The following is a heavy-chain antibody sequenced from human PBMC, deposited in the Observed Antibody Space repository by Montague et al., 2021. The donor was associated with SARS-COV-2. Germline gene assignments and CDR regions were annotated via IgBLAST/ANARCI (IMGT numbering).Heavy chain of an antibody. J-gene: IGHJ5*01. Sequence: SETLSLTCSVSGDSITNHYWSWIRQPAGKGLEWIGRMHFTGKTNFSPSFSSRLTMSADTSKTQFSLNLKSVTAADTAAYYCARDRGRYFDSGSYNWLDSWGQGTLVTVSS. CDR2: MHFTGKT. CDR1: GDSITNHY. V-gene: IGHV4-4*07. D-gene: IGHD3-10*01. CDR3: ARDRGRYFDSGSYNWLDS.